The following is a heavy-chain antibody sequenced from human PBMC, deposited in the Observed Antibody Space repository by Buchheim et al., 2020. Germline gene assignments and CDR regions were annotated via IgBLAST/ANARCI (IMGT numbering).Heavy chain of an antibody. Sequence: QVQLVESGGGLVKPGGSLRLSCAASGFTFSDYYMSWIRQAPGKGLEWVSYISSSSSYTNYADSVKGRFTIPRENAKNSMYLQMNSLRAEDTAVYYCAREYYDSSGTLYFDYWGQGTL. D-gene: IGHD3-22*01. J-gene: IGHJ4*02. CDR1: GFTFSDYY. V-gene: IGHV3-11*06. CDR2: ISSSSSYT. CDR3: AREYYDSSGTLYFDY.